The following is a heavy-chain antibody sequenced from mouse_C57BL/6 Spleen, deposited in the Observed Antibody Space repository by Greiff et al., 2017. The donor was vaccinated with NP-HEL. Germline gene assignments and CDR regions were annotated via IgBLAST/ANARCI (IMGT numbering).Heavy chain of an antibody. J-gene: IGHJ2*01. CDR1: GYSFTGYF. CDR2: INPYNGDT. V-gene: IGHV1-20*01. Sequence: VQLQQSGPELVKPGDSVKISCKASGYSFTGYFMNWVMQSHGKSLEWIGRINPYNGDTFYNQKFKGKATLTVDKSSSTDHMELRSLTSEDSAVYYCARQEFPLYYYGSSLDYWGPGTTLTVSS. D-gene: IGHD1-1*01. CDR3: ARQEFPLYYYGSSLDY.